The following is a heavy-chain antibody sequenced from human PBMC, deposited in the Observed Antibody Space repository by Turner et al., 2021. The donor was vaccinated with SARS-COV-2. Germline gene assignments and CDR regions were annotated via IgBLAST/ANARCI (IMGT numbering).Heavy chain of an antibody. V-gene: IGHV3-53*01. CDR3: AREAPLGVNSMAFDY. CDR1: GFTFSSNY. J-gene: IGHJ4*02. D-gene: IGHD3-10*01. CDR2: IYSGGST. Sequence: EVQLVESGGGLIQPGGSLSFSCAAPGFTFSSNYMTWVRQAPGKGLEWVSVIYSGGSTFYADSVKGRFTISRDNSKNTLYLQMNSLRAEDTAVYYCAREAPLGVNSMAFDYWGQGTLVTVSS.